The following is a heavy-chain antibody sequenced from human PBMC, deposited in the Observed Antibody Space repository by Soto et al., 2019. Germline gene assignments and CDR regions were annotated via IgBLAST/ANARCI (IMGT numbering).Heavy chain of an antibody. CDR1: GFTFSNYG. V-gene: IGHV3-48*01. D-gene: IGHD1-1*01. CDR3: ATSFITTVGTTA. Sequence: EVQLVESGGGLVQPGGSLGLSCEASGFTFSNYGINWVRQAPGKGLEWVSHISSSSSTIYYAESVKGRFSISRDNAKNSLYLQMSSLRGEDTAVYYCATSFITTVGTTAWGQGTQVTVSS. J-gene: IGHJ4*02. CDR2: ISSSSSTI.